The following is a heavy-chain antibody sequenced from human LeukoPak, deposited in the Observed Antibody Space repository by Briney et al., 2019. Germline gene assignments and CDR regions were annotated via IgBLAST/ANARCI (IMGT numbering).Heavy chain of an antibody. J-gene: IGHJ2*01. CDR2: IYCSGST. V-gene: IGHV4-39*01. Sequence: PWETLTLTCTVSGVSISSCSYYWGWIRQPPGKGLDWIGRIYCSGSTYYNPSRKIRVTISVDTSKDHFSLKLTSVTAADTAGYSCARLSPGAHWYFDLWGRGSLVTVSS. CDR3: ARLSPGAHWYFDL. CDR1: GVSISSCSYY. D-gene: IGHD3-10*01.